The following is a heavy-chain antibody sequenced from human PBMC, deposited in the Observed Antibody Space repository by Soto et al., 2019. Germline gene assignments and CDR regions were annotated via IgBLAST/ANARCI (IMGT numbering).Heavy chain of an antibody. CDR3: ARHRGYQRLRYGMDV. V-gene: IGHV5-51*01. CDR1: GYSFTTYW. D-gene: IGHD2-2*01. Sequence: PGESLKISCKGSGYSFTTYWIGWVRQMPGRGLEWMGIIYPGDSVTRYSPSFQGQVTISADKFISTAYLQWSSLKASDTAVYFCARHRGYQRLRYGMDVWGQGTTVTVSS. CDR2: IYPGDSVT. J-gene: IGHJ6*02.